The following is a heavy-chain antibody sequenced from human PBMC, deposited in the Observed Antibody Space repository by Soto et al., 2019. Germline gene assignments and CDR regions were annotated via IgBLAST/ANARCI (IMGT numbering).Heavy chain of an antibody. CDR1: GYSCMKYG. J-gene: IGHJ4*02. D-gene: IGHD2-2*01. CDR2: ISPYSGYT. V-gene: IGHV1-18*01. Sequence: ASVKVSCKGFGYSCMKYGINCVLRAPLQGLEWVGWISPYSGYTHSAQKFHGRLTLTTDTAASTAYMELRILRSADTALYYCAREASVLIPAAQPSRFDSWGQGTLVTVSS. CDR3: AREASVLIPAAQPSRFDS.